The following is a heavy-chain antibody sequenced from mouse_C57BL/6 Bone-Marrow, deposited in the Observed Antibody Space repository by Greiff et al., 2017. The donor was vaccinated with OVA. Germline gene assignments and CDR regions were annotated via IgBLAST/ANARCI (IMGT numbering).Heavy chain of an antibody. V-gene: IGHV1-81*01. J-gene: IGHJ3*01. Sequence: VQLQQSGAELARPGASVKLSCKASGYTFTSYGISWVKQRTGKGLEWIGEIYPRSGNTYYNEKFKGKAILTADKSSSTAYMELRSLTSEDAAVYFCERDDYDGDWFAYWGQGTLVTVSA. D-gene: IGHD2-4*01. CDR3: ERDDYDGDWFAY. CDR1: GYTFTSYG. CDR2: IYPRSGNT.